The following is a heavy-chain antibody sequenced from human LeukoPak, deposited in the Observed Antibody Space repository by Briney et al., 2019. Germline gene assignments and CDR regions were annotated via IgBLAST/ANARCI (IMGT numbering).Heavy chain of an antibody. V-gene: IGHV4-34*01. Sequence: SETLSLTCSVYGGSLSDYYWSWIRQPPGKGLEWIGEINQSGSTKYNPSLKSRVTISVDTSKNQFSLKLSSVTAADTAVYYCARHGVYGSGTYKDYWGQGTLVTVSS. CDR3: ARHGVYGSGTYKDY. CDR2: INQSGST. D-gene: IGHD3-10*01. J-gene: IGHJ4*02. CDR1: GGSLSDYY.